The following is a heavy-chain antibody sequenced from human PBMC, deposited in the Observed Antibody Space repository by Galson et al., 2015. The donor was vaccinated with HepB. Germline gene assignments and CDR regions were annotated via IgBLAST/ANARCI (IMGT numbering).Heavy chain of an antibody. D-gene: IGHD3-3*01. CDR3: AKDPDFDFYSEKSTTFDY. V-gene: IGHV3-23*01. CDR1: GFSFDTYA. J-gene: IGHJ4*02. CDR2: ISGAGHIT. Sequence: SLRLSCAASGFSFDTYAMSWVRQAPGKGLEWVSSISGAGHITYYADAVRGRFTISRDNSKNTVYLQMISLRDVDTAMYYCAKDPDFDFYSEKSTTFDYWGRGTLVTVSS.